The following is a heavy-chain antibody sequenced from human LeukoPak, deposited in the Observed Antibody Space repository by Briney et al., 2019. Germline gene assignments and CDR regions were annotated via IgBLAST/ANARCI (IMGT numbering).Heavy chain of an antibody. CDR1: GFTFSSYE. CDR2: ISSSGSTI. CDR3: ARSGKAVAGSYYGMDV. V-gene: IGHV3-48*03. Sequence: GGSLRLSCAASGFTFSSYEMNWVRQAPGKGLEWVSYISSSGSTIYYADSVKGRFTISRDNAKNSLYLQMNSLRAEDTAVYYCARSGKAVAGSYYGMDVWGQGTTVTVSS. J-gene: IGHJ6*02. D-gene: IGHD6-19*01.